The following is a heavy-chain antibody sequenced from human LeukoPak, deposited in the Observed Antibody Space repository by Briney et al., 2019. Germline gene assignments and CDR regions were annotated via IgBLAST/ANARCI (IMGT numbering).Heavy chain of an antibody. CDR2: ISYGGAT. V-gene: IGHV4-59*08. CDR1: NGSISTYY. J-gene: IGHJ4*02. D-gene: IGHD1-26*01. Sequence: SETLSLTCSVSNGSISTYYWSWIRQSPGKGLEWIGYISYGGATTYNPSLKRRVTISVDSPKNHFSLRLTSLTAADTALYYRARHGGTLDYFDSWGPGSLVTVSS. CDR3: ARHGGTLDYFDS.